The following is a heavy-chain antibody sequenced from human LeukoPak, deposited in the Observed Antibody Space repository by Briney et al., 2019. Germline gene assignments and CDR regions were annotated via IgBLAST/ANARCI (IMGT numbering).Heavy chain of an antibody. V-gene: IGHV1-8*02. Sequence: ASVKVSCKASGYTFISYDINWVRQAAGQGLEWMGWMNPNSGNTGYAQKFQGRVTMTRNTSISTAYMELSSLRSEDTAVYYCARHSSSSLEYWGQGTLVTVSS. CDR3: ARHSSSSLEY. CDR2: MNPNSGNT. D-gene: IGHD6-6*01. CDR1: GYTFISYD. J-gene: IGHJ4*02.